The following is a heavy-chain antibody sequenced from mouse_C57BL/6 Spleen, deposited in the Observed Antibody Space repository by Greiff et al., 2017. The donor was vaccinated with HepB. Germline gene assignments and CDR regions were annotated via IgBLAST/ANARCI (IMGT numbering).Heavy chain of an antibody. CDR3: AKGGNWDVDYAMDY. CDR2: INPYNGGT. Sequence: EVKLQQSGPVLVKPGASVKMSCKASGYTFTDYYMNWVKQSHGKSLEWIGVINPYNGGTSYNQKFKGKATLTVDKSSSTAYMELNSLTSEDSAVYYCAKGGNWDVDYAMDYWGQGTSVTVSS. V-gene: IGHV1-19*01. CDR1: GYTFTDYY. D-gene: IGHD4-1*02. J-gene: IGHJ4*01.